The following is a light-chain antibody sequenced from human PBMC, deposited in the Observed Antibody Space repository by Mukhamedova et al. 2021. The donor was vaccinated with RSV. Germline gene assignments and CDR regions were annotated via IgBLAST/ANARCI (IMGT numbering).Light chain of an antibody. Sequence: TGTSNDVGGYDYVSWYQQQSGKAPQVIIFEVSKRPSGVPDRFSGSKSANTATLTVSGLQSEDEGDYYCSSYAGSNFPWVFGGGTKL. V-gene: IGLV2-8*01. CDR3: SSYAGSNFPWV. CDR1: SNDVGGYDY. J-gene: IGLJ3*02. CDR2: EVS.